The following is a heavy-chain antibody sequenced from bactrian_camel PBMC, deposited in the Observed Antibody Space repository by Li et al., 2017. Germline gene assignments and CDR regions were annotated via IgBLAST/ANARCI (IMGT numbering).Heavy chain of an antibody. CDR2: VSTGGSST. CDR3: AADRMACLRPSVQLASYNF. Sequence: VQLVESGGGSVQAGGSLRLSCEVSGSTRSGYCMAWFRQFPGQKREAVAAVSTGGSSTMYLDSVKGRFTISRESGKNTVHLQMNSLIPEDTAMYYCAADRMACLRPSVQLASYNFWGQGTQVTVS. J-gene: IGHJ4*01. CDR1: GSTRSGYC. V-gene: IGHV3S42*01.